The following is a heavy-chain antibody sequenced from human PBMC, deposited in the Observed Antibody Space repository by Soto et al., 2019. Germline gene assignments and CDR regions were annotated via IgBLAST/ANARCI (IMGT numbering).Heavy chain of an antibody. CDR3: AGLYSSGWYGVY. CDR2: ISSSSSTI. J-gene: IGHJ4*02. D-gene: IGHD6-19*01. CDR1: GFTFSNYS. V-gene: IGHV3-48*02. Sequence: PGGSLRLSCAASGFTFSNYSMNWVRQAPGKRLEWVSYISSSSSTIYYADSVKGRFTISRDNAKNSLYLQMNSLRDEDTAVYYCAGLYSSGWYGVYWGQGTLVTVSS.